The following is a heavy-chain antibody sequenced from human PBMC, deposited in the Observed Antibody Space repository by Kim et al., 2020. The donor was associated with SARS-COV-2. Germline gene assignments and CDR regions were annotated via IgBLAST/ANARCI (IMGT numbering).Heavy chain of an antibody. J-gene: IGHJ4*02. CDR3: ASADGDQGSFDY. D-gene: IGHD4-17*01. CDR1: GGTFSSYA. CDR2: IIPIFGTA. V-gene: IGHV1-69*06. Sequence: SVKVSCKASGGTFSSYAISWVRQAPGQGLEWMGGIIPIFGTANYAQKFQGRVTITADKSTSTAYMELSSLRSEDMAVYYCASADGDQGSFDYWGQGTLVTVSS.